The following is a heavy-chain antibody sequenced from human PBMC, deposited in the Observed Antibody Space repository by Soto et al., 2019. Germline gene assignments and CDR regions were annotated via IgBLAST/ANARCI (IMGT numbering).Heavy chain of an antibody. J-gene: IGHJ4*02. CDR1: GGSISSSRYY. CDR2: IYYSGST. V-gene: IGHV4-39*01. D-gene: IGHD2-15*01. Sequence: SETLSLTCTVSGGSISSSRYYWGWIRQPPGKGLEWIGSIYYSGSTYYNPSLKSRVTISVDTSKNQFSLKLSSVTAADTAVYYCARQCSGGSCYSEPDYWGQGTLVTVSS. CDR3: ARQCSGGSCYSEPDY.